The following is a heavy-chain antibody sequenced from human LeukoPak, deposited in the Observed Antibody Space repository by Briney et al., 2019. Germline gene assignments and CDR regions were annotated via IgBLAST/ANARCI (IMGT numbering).Heavy chain of an antibody. V-gene: IGHV4-38-2*02. J-gene: IGHJ4*02. CDR2: IYHSGRT. D-gene: IGHD3-9*01. Sequence: PSETLSLTCTVSGYSISSGYYWGWIRQPPGKGLEWIGSIYHSGRTFYNASLKSRVTLSVDTSKNHFSLNLTSVTAADTALYFCARIYHYDTLTGYFDYWGQGTPVTVSS. CDR1: GYSISSGYY. CDR3: ARIYHYDTLTGYFDY.